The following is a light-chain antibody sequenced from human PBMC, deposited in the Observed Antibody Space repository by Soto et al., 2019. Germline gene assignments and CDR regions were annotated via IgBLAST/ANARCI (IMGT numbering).Light chain of an antibody. CDR2: DVS. V-gene: IGLV2-14*01. CDR1: SSDVGGYNY. Sequence: QSALTQPASVSGSPGQSITISCTGTSSDVGGYNYVSWYQQHPGKAPKLMIYDVSNRPSGVSNRFSGSKSANTASLTISGLQAEDEADYYCCSYTGSSTYVVFGRGTKLTVL. J-gene: IGLJ2*01. CDR3: CSYTGSSTYVV.